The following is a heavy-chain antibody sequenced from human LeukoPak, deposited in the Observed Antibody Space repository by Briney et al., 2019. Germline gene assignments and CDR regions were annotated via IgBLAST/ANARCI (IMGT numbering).Heavy chain of an antibody. CDR2: IWYDGSNK. V-gene: IGHV3-33*01. Sequence: PGGSLRLSCAASGFTFTSYGMHWVRQAPGKGLEWVAVIWYDGSNKYYADSVKGRFTISRDHSTNPLYLQMNSLRAEDTAVYYCARDGAHCTNGVCYSHYYYGMEVWGQGTTVTVSS. CDR3: ARDGAHCTNGVCYSHYYYGMEV. J-gene: IGHJ6*02. CDR1: GFTFTSYG. D-gene: IGHD2-8*01.